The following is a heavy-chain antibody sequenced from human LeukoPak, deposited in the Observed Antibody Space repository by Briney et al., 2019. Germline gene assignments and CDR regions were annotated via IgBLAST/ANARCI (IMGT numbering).Heavy chain of an antibody. CDR2: IGTAGDT. D-gene: IGHD6-19*01. CDR1: GFTFSSYG. CDR3: AREIAVAAWAAFDI. J-gene: IGHJ3*02. Sequence: GGSLRLSCAASGFTFSSYGMHWVRQAPGKGLEWVSAIGTAGDTYYTGSVKGRITISRENAKNSLYLQMNSLRVGDTAVYYCAREIAVAAWAAFDIWGQGTMVTVSS. V-gene: IGHV3-13*01.